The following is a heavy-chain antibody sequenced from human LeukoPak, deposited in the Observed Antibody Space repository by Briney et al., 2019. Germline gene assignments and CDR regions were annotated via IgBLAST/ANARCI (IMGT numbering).Heavy chain of an antibody. V-gene: IGHV3-21*01. Sequence: GSLRLSCAASGFTFNTYNMNWVRQAPGKGLEWISSITSSSSYMYYADSVKGRFTISRDNAKSSLYLQMNSLRDEDTAVYYCARDPYSGNYGDYYYYYMDVWGKGTTVTIS. CDR1: GFTFNTYN. CDR3: ARDPYSGNYGDYYYYYMDV. J-gene: IGHJ6*03. CDR2: ITSSSSYM. D-gene: IGHD1-26*01.